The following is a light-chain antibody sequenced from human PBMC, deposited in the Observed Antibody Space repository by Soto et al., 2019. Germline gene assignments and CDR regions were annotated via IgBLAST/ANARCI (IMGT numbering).Light chain of an antibody. Sequence: IVMTQCPATLSVSPGERATLSCRASQSVSSNLAWYQQKPGQAPRLLIYGASTRATGIPARFSGSGSGTEFTLTISSLQSEDFAVYYCQQYNNWPRTFGQGTKVDIK. V-gene: IGKV3-15*01. CDR3: QQYNNWPRT. J-gene: IGKJ1*01. CDR1: QSVSSN. CDR2: GAS.